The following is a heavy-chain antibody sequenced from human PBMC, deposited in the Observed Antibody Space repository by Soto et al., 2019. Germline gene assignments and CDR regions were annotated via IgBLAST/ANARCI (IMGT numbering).Heavy chain of an antibody. D-gene: IGHD5-12*01. CDR1: GFTFSSYE. CDR2: ISSSGSTK. J-gene: IGHJ6*02. CDR3: ASPADGYNGYYYGMDV. Sequence: GGSLRLSCAASGFTFSSYEMNWVRQAPGKGLEWVSYISSSGSTKYYADSVKGRFTISRDNAKNSLYLQMNSLRAEDAAVYYCASPADGYNGYYYGMDVWGQGTTVTVSS. V-gene: IGHV3-48*03.